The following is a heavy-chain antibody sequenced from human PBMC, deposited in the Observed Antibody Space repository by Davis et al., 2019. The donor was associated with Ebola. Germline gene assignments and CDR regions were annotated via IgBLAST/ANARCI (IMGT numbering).Heavy chain of an antibody. J-gene: IGHJ5*01. CDR2: INHSGST. CDR3: ARGVTYYYDTTGSYSWFDS. D-gene: IGHD3-22*01. CDR1: GGSFSGYY. Sequence: SETLSLTCAVYGGSFSGYYWSWIRQPPGKGLEWIGEINHSGSTNYNPSLKSRVTISIDTSKNQFSLKLKSVTAADTAVYHCARGVTYYYDTTGSYSWFDSWGQGTLVSVSS. V-gene: IGHV4-34*01.